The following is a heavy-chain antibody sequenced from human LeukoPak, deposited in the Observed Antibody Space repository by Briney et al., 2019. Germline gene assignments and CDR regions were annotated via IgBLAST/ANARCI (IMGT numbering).Heavy chain of an antibody. Sequence: GGSLRLSCVASGFTFSSYSMNWVRQAPGKGLEWVSSISSSSSYIYYVDSLKGRFTISRDNAKKSLYLQMNSLRAEDTAIYYCARDSDVHCSGGSCTNFDYWGQGTLVTVSS. CDR2: ISSSSSYI. J-gene: IGHJ4*02. V-gene: IGHV3-21*01. CDR1: GFTFSSYS. D-gene: IGHD2-15*01. CDR3: ARDSDVHCSGGSCTNFDY.